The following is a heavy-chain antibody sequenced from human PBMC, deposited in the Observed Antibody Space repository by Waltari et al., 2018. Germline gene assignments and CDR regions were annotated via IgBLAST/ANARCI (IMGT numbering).Heavy chain of an antibody. D-gene: IGHD6-13*01. CDR2: IQEDVSEK. Sequence: EVQLVESGGGLVQPGGSLRLSCAAAGFNFGSYWMSWVRQAPGKGLEWVANIQEDVSEKNDVDSVNGRFTISRDNAKNSLYLQMNSLRAEDTAVYFCARDNSSSWYFFDYWGQGTVVTVSS. CDR1: GFNFGSYW. V-gene: IGHV3-7*01. CDR3: ARDNSSSWYFFDY. J-gene: IGHJ4*02.